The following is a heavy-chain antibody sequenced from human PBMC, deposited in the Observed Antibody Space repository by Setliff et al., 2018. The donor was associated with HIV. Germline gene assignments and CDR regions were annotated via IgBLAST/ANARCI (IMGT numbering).Heavy chain of an antibody. J-gene: IGHJ4*02. V-gene: IGHV4-34*01. D-gene: IGHD2-2*01. CDR2: IDHSGST. Sequence: SETLSLTCAVYGGSFSGYHWSWIRQSPGKGLEWIGEIDHSGSTDDNPSLKSRVTISVDTSKNQSSLKLSSVSAADTAVYYCARGHPIVPTGLVSFYFDHWGQGTLVTVSS. CDR3: ARGHPIVPTGLVSFYFDH. CDR1: GGSFSGYH.